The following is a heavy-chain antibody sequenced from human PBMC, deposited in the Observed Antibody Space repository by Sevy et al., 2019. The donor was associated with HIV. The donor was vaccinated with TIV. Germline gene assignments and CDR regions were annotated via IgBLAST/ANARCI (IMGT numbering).Heavy chain of an antibody. D-gene: IGHD3-10*01. CDR3: ARSGGYYNGAFDY. Sequence: ASVKVSCKTSGYTFTSYFMHWVRLAPGLGPEWMGRINPNSGDTNYAQKFEDRVTMTRDTSISIAYMELSSLRADDTAVYYCARSGGYYNGAFDYWGQGTLVTVSS. CDR1: GYTFTSYF. CDR2: INPNSGDT. J-gene: IGHJ4*02. V-gene: IGHV1-2*06.